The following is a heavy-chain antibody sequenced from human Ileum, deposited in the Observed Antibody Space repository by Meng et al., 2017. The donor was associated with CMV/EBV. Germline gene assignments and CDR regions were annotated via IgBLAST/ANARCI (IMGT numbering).Heavy chain of an antibody. J-gene: IGHJ5*02. CDR3: VAYSGSSFRFDP. Sequence: ASVKVSCKASGYTFTDYFMWMRQAPGQGLEWVGWINFNSGATNYAQKFQGRVTMTRDMSVSTVYMEMSSLRPDDTAVYYCVAYSGSSFRFDPWGQGTQVTGSS. D-gene: IGHD5-12*01. CDR2: INFNSGAT. CDR1: GYTFTDYF. V-gene: IGHV1-2*02.